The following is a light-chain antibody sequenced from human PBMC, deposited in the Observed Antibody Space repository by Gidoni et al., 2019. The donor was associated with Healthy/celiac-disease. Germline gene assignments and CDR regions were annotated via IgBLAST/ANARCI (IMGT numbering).Light chain of an antibody. CDR3: QQYGSSSIT. Sequence: ELVLTQSPGTLSLSPGERATLSCRASQSVSSSYLAWYQQKPGQAPRLLIYGASSRATGIPDRFSGSGSGTDFTLTISRLEPEDFAVYYCQQYGSSSITFGQXTRLEIK. J-gene: IGKJ5*01. CDR1: QSVSSSY. CDR2: GAS. V-gene: IGKV3-20*01.